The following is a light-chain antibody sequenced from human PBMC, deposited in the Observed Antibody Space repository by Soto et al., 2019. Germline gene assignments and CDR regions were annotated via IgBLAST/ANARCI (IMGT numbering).Light chain of an antibody. CDR2: GAS. J-gene: IGKJ1*01. V-gene: IGKV3-15*01. CDR3: QQFNNWPRT. Sequence: EIVMTPSPATLSVSPGERATLSCRASQSVSSKLAWYQQKPGQAPRLLIYGASTRATGIPARFSGSGSGTEFTLTISSLQSEDFAVYYCQQFNNWPRTFGQGTKVDIK. CDR1: QSVSSK.